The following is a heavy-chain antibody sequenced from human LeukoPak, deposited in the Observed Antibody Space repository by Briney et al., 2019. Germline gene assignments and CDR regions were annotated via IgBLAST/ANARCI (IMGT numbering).Heavy chain of an antibody. CDR3: ARAGSHWHYVY. J-gene: IGHJ4*02. V-gene: IGHV3-7*01. Sequence: GGSLRLSCAASGFTFSGFSMSWVRQSPTKGLEWVANIKQDGSERYYVDSVKGRFTISRNNAKNSLSLQMNNLRVEDTAVYYCARAGSHWHYVYWGQGTVVTVSS. CDR1: GFTFSGFS. CDR2: IKQDGSER. D-gene: IGHD3-10*01.